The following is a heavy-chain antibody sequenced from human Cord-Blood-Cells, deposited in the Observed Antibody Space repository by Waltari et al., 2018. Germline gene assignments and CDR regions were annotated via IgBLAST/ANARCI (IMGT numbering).Heavy chain of an antibody. Sequence: QVQLVQSGAEVTRPGASVKVSCKASGYTCTSYDINWLRQATVQGLEWMGWMNPNRGKPGYVQKFQGRVTITRNTSISTAYMELSSLRSEDTAVYCCARSTYSSSWYYYYYYYMDVWGKGTTVTVSS. CDR2: MNPNRGKP. V-gene: IGHV1-8*03. CDR1: GYTCTSYD. J-gene: IGHJ6*03. CDR3: ARSTYSSSWYYYYYYYMDV. D-gene: IGHD6-13*01.